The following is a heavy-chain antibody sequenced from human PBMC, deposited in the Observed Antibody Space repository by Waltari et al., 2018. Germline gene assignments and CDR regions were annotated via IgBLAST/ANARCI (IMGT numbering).Heavy chain of an antibody. V-gene: IGHV4-34*01. CDR3: VESPTNWGWFDP. CDR2: INHSGST. CDR1: GGSFSGYY. J-gene: IGHJ5*02. D-gene: IGHD7-27*01. Sequence: QVQLQQWGAGLLKPSETLSLTCAVYGGSFSGYYWSWIRQPPGKGLEWIGEINHSGSTNYNPSLKSRVTISVDTSKNQFSLKLSSVTAADTAVYYCVESPTNWGWFDPWGQGTLVTVSS.